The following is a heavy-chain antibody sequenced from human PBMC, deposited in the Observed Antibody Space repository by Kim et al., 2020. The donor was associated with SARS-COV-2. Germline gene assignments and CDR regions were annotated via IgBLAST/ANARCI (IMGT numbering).Heavy chain of an antibody. CDR1: GFTFSSYA. Sequence: GGSLRLSCAASGFTFSSYAMSWVRQAPGKGLEWVSAISGSGGSTYYADSVKGRFTISRDNSKNTLYLQMNSLRAEDTAVYYCAKVGMAGSIIAAAGIGGDAFDIWGQGTMVTVSS. D-gene: IGHD6-13*01. CDR2: ISGSGGST. V-gene: IGHV3-23*01. CDR3: AKVGMAGSIIAAAGIGGDAFDI. J-gene: IGHJ3*02.